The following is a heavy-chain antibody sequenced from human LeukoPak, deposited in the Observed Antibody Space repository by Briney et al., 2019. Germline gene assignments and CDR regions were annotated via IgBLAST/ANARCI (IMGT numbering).Heavy chain of an antibody. CDR1: GFTFSSYS. J-gene: IGHJ4*02. V-gene: IGHV3-21*01. CDR3: ARSYSSSWGNDY. D-gene: IGHD6-13*01. CDR2: ISSSSYI. Sequence: GGSLRLSCAASGFTFSSYSMNWVRQAPGKGLEWVSSISSSSYIYYADSVKGRFTISRGNAKNSLYLQMNSLRAEDTAVYYCARSYSSSWGNDYWGQGTLVTVSS.